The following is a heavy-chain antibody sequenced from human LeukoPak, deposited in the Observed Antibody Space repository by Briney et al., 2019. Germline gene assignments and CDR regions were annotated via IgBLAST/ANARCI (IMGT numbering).Heavy chain of an antibody. CDR3: ARDLITFRGVIAD. D-gene: IGHD3-16*02. CDR1: GGSISSSNW. J-gene: IGHJ4*02. Sequence: SGTLSLTCAVSGGSISSSNWWSWVRQPPGKGLEWIGEIYHSGSTNYNPSLKSRVTISVDKSKNQFSLKLSSVTAADTAVYYCARDLITFRGVIADWGQGTLVTVSS. CDR2: IYHSGST. V-gene: IGHV4-4*02.